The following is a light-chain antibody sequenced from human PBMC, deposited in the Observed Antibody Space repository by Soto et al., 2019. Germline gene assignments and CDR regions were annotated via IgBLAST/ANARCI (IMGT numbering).Light chain of an antibody. Sequence: DIQMTQSPSTLSASVGDRVTITYRASQRISTWLAWYQQKPGKAPKLLIYDASNLESGVPSRFSVDGSGTEFTLTISSLQPDDIATYYCQQYNIYPWTFGQGTKVEIK. CDR3: QQYNIYPWT. CDR1: QRISTW. J-gene: IGKJ1*01. CDR2: DAS. V-gene: IGKV1-5*01.